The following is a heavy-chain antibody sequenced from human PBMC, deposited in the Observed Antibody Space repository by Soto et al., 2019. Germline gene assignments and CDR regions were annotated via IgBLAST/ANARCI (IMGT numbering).Heavy chain of an antibody. Sequence: VGSLRLSCAASGFTFSSYSMNWVRQAPGKGLEWVSSISSSSSYIYYADSVKGRFTISRDNAKNSLYLQMNSLRAEDTAVYYCARIPLGYCSSTSCYKGNYYYYYYGMDVWGQGTTVTVSS. D-gene: IGHD2-2*02. V-gene: IGHV3-21*01. CDR1: GFTFSSYS. CDR2: ISSSSSYI. J-gene: IGHJ6*02. CDR3: ARIPLGYCSSTSCYKGNYYYYYYGMDV.